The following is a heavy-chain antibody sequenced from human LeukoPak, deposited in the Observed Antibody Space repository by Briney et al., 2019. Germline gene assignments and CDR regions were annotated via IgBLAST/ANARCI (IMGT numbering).Heavy chain of an antibody. CDR2: IWYGGSNK. D-gene: IGHD6-19*01. CDR3: ARGVAGYFDY. J-gene: IGHJ4*02. CDR1: GFTFSSYG. V-gene: IGHV3-33*08. Sequence: PGGSLRLSCAASGFTFSSYGMHWVRQAPGKGLEWVAVIWYGGSNKYYADSVKGRFTISRDNSKNTLYLQMSSLRAEDTAVYYCARGVAGYFDYWGQGTLVNVSS.